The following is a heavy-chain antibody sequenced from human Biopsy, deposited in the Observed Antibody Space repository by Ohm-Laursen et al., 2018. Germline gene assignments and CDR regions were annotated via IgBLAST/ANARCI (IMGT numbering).Heavy chain of an antibody. CDR1: GDSLTSGPEN. D-gene: IGHD6-19*01. J-gene: IGHJ4*02. CDR2: IYSGGNT. CDR3: ARGRRTSGWPYFDN. Sequence: TLSPTCIVSGDSLTSGPENWSWIRQSPGQGLEYIGFIYSGGNTNYNPSLKNRVTMSVDTSKNQFYLKLYSVTAADTAVYYCARGRRTSGWPYFDNWGQGALVIVSP. V-gene: IGHV4-61*01.